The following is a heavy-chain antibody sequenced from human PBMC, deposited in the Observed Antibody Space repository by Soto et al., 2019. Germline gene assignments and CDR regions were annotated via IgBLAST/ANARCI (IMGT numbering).Heavy chain of an antibody. CDR3: ARGRYGGYYYMDV. Sequence: GGSLRLSCVASGFTFDNYGMHWVRKAPGKGLQWVAVIRYDGNNGHYSDSVKGRFNISRDNSKYTLYLEMHSLRVEDTALYYCARGRYGGYYYMDVWGKGTTVTVSS. CDR1: GFTFDNYG. CDR2: IRYDGNNG. D-gene: IGHD3-9*01. V-gene: IGHV3-33*01. J-gene: IGHJ6*03.